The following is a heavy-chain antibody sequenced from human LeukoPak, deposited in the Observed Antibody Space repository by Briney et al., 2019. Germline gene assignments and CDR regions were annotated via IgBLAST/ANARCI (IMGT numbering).Heavy chain of an antibody. D-gene: IGHD3-3*01. J-gene: IGHJ5*02. CDR3: ASQRGDFWSGYSYNWFDP. CDR1: GYSISSGYY. CDR2: IYHSGST. V-gene: IGHV4-38-2*01. Sequence: SETLSLTCAVSGYSISSGYYWGWIRQPPGKGLEWIGSIYHSGSTYYNPSLKSRVTISVDTSKNQFPLKLSSVTAADTAVYYCASQRGDFWSGYSYNWFDPWGQGTPVTASS.